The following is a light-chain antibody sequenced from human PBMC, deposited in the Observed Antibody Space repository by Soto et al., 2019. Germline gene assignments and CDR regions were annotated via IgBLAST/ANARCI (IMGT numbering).Light chain of an antibody. CDR2: DVS. CDR1: SSDVGSYNY. V-gene: IGLV2-11*01. CDR3: CSYAGSNTHYV. J-gene: IGLJ1*01. Sequence: QSALTQPRSVSGSPGQSVTISCAGTSSDVGSYNYVSWYQQHPGKAPKLLIYDVSKRPSGVPDRFSGPKSGNTASLTISGLQAEDESDYYCCSYAGSNTHYVFGTGTKLTVL.